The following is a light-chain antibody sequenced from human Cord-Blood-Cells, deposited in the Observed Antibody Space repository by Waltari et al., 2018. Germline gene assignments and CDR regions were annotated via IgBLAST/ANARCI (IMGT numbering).Light chain of an antibody. CDR1: SSNIGSTY. Sequence: QSVLIQPPSASGTPGQRVTISRSGSSSNIGSTYVYWYQQLPGTAPKLLIYRNNQRPSGVPDRFSGSKSGTSAARAISGLRSEDEADYYCAAWDDSLWVFGGGTKLTVL. V-gene: IGLV1-47*01. CDR2: RNN. CDR3: AAWDDSLWV. J-gene: IGLJ3*02.